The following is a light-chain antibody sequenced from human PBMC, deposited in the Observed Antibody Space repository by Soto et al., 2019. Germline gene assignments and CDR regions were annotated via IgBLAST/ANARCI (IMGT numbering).Light chain of an antibody. CDR1: SSDVGSYNL. Sequence: QSALTQPASVSGSPGQSITISCTGTSSDVGSYNLVSWCQQHPGKAPKLMIYEVSKRPSGVSNRFSGSKSGNTASLTISGLQAEDEADYYCCSYAGSSTVVFGGGTKLTVL. CDR3: CSYAGSSTVV. CDR2: EVS. V-gene: IGLV2-23*02. J-gene: IGLJ2*01.